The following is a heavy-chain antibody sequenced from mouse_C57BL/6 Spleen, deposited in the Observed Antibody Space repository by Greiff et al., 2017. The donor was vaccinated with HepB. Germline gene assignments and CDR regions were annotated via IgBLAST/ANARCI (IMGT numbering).Heavy chain of an antibody. CDR1: GYTFTSYW. J-gene: IGHJ4*01. CDR3: ARDYGRSYDAMDY. D-gene: IGHD1-1*01. V-gene: IGHV1-61*01. CDR2: IYPSDSET. Sequence: VQLQQPGAELVRPGSSVKLSCKASGYTFTSYWMDWVKQRPGQGLEWIGNIYPSDSETHYTQKFKDKATLTVDKSSSTAYMQLSSLTSEDSAVYYCARDYGRSYDAMDYWGQGTSVTVSS.